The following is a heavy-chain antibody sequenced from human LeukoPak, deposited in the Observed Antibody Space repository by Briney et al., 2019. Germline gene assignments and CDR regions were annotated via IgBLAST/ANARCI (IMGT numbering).Heavy chain of an antibody. Sequence: GGTLRLSCAASGFTFSSYGMSWVRQAPGKGLEWVSAISGSGGSTYYADSVKGRFTISRDNSKNTLYLQMNSLRAEDTAVYDCAKDPGIAVAGNDAFDIWGQGTMVTVSS. CDR1: GFTFSSYG. CDR2: ISGSGGST. CDR3: AKDPGIAVAGNDAFDI. J-gene: IGHJ3*02. V-gene: IGHV3-23*01. D-gene: IGHD6-19*01.